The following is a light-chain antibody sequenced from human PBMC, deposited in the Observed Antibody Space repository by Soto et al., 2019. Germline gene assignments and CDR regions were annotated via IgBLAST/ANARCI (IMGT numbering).Light chain of an antibody. CDR2: EGS. Sequence: DIQMTQSPSTLPASVGDRVSITCRASQNIKNWLAWYQQRPGQAPKLLISEGSSLESGVPSTFSGTASGTEFTLTISSLQPDDFATYYCQQYNSFPWTFGQGTKVDI. CDR3: QQYNSFPWT. CDR1: QNIKNW. V-gene: IGKV1-5*01. J-gene: IGKJ1*01.